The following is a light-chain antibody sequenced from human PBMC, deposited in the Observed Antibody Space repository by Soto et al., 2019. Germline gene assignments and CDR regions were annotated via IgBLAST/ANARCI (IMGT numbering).Light chain of an antibody. CDR2: GNN. CDR3: QSYDTSLSGYVI. CDR1: SSNIGAGYD. J-gene: IGLJ2*01. Sequence: QSVLTQPPSVSGAPGQRVTISCTGSSSNIGAGYDVHWYQQLPGTAPKLLIYGNNNRPSGVPDHFSGSKSGTSASLAITGLQAEDEADYYCQSYDTSLSGYVIFGGGTKVTV. V-gene: IGLV1-40*01.